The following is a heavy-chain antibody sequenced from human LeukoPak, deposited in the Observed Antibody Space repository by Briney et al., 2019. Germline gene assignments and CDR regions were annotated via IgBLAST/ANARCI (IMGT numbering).Heavy chain of an antibody. CDR1: GFTFSDCD. J-gene: IGHJ4*02. V-gene: IGHV3-21*06. CDR3: RKAFTPVGVAAAGDD. D-gene: IGHD6-25*01. CDR2: ISYMGDHR. Sequence: PGGSLRLSCTASGFTFSDCDMSWFRQAPGKGLQWVSSISYMGDHRYYADSAEGRFTISRDNAKNSLYLQMDNLRADDTAVNYGRKAFTPVGVAAAGDDGGQGTLVTVSS.